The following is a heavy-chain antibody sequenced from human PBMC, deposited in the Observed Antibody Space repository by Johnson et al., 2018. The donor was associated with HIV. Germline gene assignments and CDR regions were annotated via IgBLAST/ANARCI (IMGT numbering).Heavy chain of an antibody. J-gene: IGHJ3*02. Sequence: QVQLVESGGGVVQPGRSLRLSCVASGFTFRSYGMHWVRQAPGKGLEWVAFVSYDGTNEFYADSVKGRFTVSRDSSKNTLYLQMHSLRIEDTAVYYCAREELEPDVFDIWGQGTMVTVSS. CDR3: AREELEPDVFDI. D-gene: IGHD1-1*01. V-gene: IGHV3-30*03. CDR2: VSYDGTNE. CDR1: GFTFRSYG.